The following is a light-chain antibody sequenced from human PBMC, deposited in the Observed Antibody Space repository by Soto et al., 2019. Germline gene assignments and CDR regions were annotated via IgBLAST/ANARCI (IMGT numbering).Light chain of an antibody. CDR2: GVS. Sequence: PGERATLSCRASQGVSRGYLAWYQQKAGQAHRLLIYGVSSRATGVSHRFSGSGSGTDFTLTISGLEPEEVAMYYCQQYHTWPITFGGGNKVDIK. CDR3: QQYHTWPIT. CDR1: QGVSRGY. J-gene: IGKJ4*01. V-gene: IGKV3-20*01.